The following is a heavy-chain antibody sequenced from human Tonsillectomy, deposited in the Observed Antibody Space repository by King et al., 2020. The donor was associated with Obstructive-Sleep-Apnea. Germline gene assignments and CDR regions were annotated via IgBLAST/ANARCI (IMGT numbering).Heavy chain of an antibody. CDR3: ARDVVVTAIPLD. D-gene: IGHD2-21*02. V-gene: IGHV3-30*04. J-gene: IGHJ4*02. Sequence: QVQLVESGGGVVQPGRSLRLSCAASGFTFSSYAMHWVRQAPGKGLEWVAVISYDGSNKYYADSVKGRFTISRDNSKNTLYLQMNSLRAEDTAVYYCARDVVVTAIPLDWGQGTLVTVSS. CDR1: GFTFSSYA. CDR2: ISYDGSNK.